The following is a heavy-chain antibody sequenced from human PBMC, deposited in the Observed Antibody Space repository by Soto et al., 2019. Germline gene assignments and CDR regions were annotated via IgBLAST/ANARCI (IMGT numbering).Heavy chain of an antibody. J-gene: IGHJ4*02. CDR2: ISWNSGSI. CDR1: GFTFDDYA. Sequence: EVQLVESGGGLVQPGRSLRLSCAASGFTFDDYAMHWVRQAPGKGLEMVSGISWNSGSIGYADSVKGRFTISRDNAKNSLYLQMNSLRAEDTALYYCAKGADYTVTTYFDYWGQGTLVTVSS. D-gene: IGHD4-4*01. CDR3: AKGADYTVTTYFDY. V-gene: IGHV3-9*01.